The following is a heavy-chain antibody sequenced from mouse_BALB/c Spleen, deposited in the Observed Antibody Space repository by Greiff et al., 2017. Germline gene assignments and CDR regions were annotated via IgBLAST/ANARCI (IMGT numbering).Heavy chain of an antibody. J-gene: IGHJ2*01. V-gene: IGHV5-6*01. Sequence: EVHLVESGGDLVKPGGSLKLSCAASGFTFSSYGMSWVRQTPDKRLEWVATISSGGSYTYYPDSVKGRFTISRDNAKNNLYLQMSSLKSEDTAMYYCARSRDYDATDYWGQGTTLTVSS. CDR3: ARSRDYDATDY. CDR2: ISSGGSYT. CDR1: GFTFSSYG. D-gene: IGHD2-4*01.